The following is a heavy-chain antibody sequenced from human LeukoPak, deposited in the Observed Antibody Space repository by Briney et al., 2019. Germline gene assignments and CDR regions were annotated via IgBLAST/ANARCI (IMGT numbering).Heavy chain of an antibody. J-gene: IGHJ3*01. CDR2: IKYSGNT. V-gene: IGHV4-59*01. D-gene: IGHD3-3*01. Sequence: PSETQSLTCTVTAGSISSYYWSWIRQPPGKGLEWIGYIKYSGNTTNNPSLKSRVPMSIETPKNQFSLTMRSVTAPGTATSYRARGGCGVVVEEAFDFWGQGTMVTVSS. CDR3: ARGGCGVVVEEAFDF. CDR1: AGSISSYY.